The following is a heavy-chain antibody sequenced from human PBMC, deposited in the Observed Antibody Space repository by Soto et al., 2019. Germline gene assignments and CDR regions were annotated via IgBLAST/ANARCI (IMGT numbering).Heavy chain of an antibody. D-gene: IGHD2-8*01. J-gene: IGHJ6*03. CDR3: ARHYGDYYYYYMDV. V-gene: IGHV4-39*01. Sequence: QLQLQESGPGLVKPSETLSLTCTVSGGSISSSSYYWGWIRQPPGKGLEWIGSIYYSGSTYYNPSLKSRVTISVDTSKNQFSLKLSSVTAADTAVYYCARHYGDYYYYYMDVWGKGTTVTVSS. CDR1: GGSISSSSYY. CDR2: IYYSGST.